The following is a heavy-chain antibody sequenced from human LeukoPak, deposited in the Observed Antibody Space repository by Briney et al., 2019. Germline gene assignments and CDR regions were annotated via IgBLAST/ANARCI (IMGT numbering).Heavy chain of an antibody. D-gene: IGHD4-11*01. Sequence: MPSETLSLTCTVSGGSISSSTYYWGWLRQPPGKGLEWIGSIYYRGNTYYNPSLKSRVTISVDMSKNQFSLKLSSVTAADTAVYYCARSSVQFTFDFWGQGTLVTVSS. J-gene: IGHJ4*02. V-gene: IGHV4-39*01. CDR2: IYYRGNT. CDR3: ARSSVQFTFDF. CDR1: GGSISSSTYY.